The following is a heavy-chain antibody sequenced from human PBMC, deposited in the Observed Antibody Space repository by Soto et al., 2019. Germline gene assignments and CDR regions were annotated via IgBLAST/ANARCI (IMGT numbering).Heavy chain of an antibody. Sequence: SSVKVSFKASGGTFSSYAISLLLHAPVQLLEWMGGIIPIFGTANYAQKFQGRVTITADKSTSTAYMELSSLRSEDTAVYYCARAYLSPNFWNYWFDPWGQGTLVTVSS. V-gene: IGHV1-69*06. CDR2: IIPIFGTA. D-gene: IGHD1-7*01. CDR3: ARAYLSPNFWNYWFDP. CDR1: GGTFSSYA. J-gene: IGHJ5*02.